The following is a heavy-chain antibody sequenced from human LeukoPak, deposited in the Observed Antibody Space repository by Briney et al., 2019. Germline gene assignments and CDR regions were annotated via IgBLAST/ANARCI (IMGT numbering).Heavy chain of an antibody. CDR1: GFTFSSYS. Sequence: PGGSLRLSCAAPGFTFSSYSMNWVRQAPGKGLEWVSAISGSGGSTYYADSVKGRFTISRDNSKNTLYLQMNSLRAEDTAVYYCAKDGYGDYTYWGQGTLVTVSS. J-gene: IGHJ4*02. CDR3: AKDGYGDYTY. V-gene: IGHV3-23*01. CDR2: ISGSGGST. D-gene: IGHD4-17*01.